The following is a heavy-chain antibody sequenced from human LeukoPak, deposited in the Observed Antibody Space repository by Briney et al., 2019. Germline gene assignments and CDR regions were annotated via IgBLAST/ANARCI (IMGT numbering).Heavy chain of an antibody. Sequence: GGSLRLSCVASGFTFSTYWMSWVRQAAGKWLEWVAHINQEGGEKYYVDSVKGRFTSSRDNVKNSLYLQMNTLRVEDTAVYYCARGHYGLDVWGQGTTVTVSS. CDR3: ARGHYGLDV. V-gene: IGHV3-7*01. CDR1: GFTFSTYW. J-gene: IGHJ6*02. CDR2: INQEGGEK.